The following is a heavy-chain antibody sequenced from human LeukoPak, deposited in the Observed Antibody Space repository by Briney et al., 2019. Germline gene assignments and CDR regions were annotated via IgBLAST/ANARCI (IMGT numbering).Heavy chain of an antibody. V-gene: IGHV1-2*02. CDR3: ASPSDASSWYGGGYYYYYYMDV. J-gene: IGHJ6*03. CDR2: INPNSGGT. D-gene: IGHD6-13*01. Sequence: GASVKDSCKASGYTFTGYYMHWVRQAPGQGLEWMGWINPNSGGTNYAQKFQGRVTMTRDTSISTAYMELSRLRSDDTAVYYCASPSDASSWYGGGYYYYYYMDVWGKGTTVTVSS. CDR1: GYTFTGYY.